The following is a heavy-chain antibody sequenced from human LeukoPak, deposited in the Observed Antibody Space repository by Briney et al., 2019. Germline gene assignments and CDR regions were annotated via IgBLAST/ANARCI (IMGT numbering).Heavy chain of an antibody. CDR1: GGTFSSYA. D-gene: IGHD2-2*01. Sequence: ASVKVSCKASGGTFSSYAISWVRQAPGQGLEWMGRIIPILGTANYAQKFQGRVTITADESTSTAYMELSSLRSEDTAVYYCARGDIVVVPAAKDTAIYAFDIWGQGTMVTVSS. J-gene: IGHJ3*02. V-gene: IGHV1-69*11. CDR2: IIPILGTA. CDR3: ARGDIVVVPAAKDTAIYAFDI.